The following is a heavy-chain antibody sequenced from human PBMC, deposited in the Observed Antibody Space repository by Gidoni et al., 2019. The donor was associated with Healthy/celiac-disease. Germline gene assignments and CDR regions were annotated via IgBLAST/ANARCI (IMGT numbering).Heavy chain of an antibody. D-gene: IGHD1-26*01. CDR3: ARAHSSGSYYAGYYGMDV. V-gene: IGHV1-3*01. CDR2: INAGNGNT. Sequence: WMGWINAGNGNTKYSQKFQGRVTITRDTSASTAYMELSSLRSEDTAVYYCARAHSSGSYYAGYYGMDVWGQGTTVTVSS. J-gene: IGHJ6*02.